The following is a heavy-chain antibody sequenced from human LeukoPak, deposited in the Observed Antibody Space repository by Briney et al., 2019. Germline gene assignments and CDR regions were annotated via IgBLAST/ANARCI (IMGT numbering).Heavy chain of an antibody. D-gene: IGHD6-25*01. CDR1: GFTFSSYS. Sequence: PGGSLRLSCAASGFTFSSYSMHWVREAPGKGLVCVSRINRDGNNTTYADSVKGRCTISRDNAKNTLYLQMNSLRAEDTAVYFCARTGFSSGIDYWGQGTLLTVSS. V-gene: IGHV3-74*01. CDR2: INRDGNNT. CDR3: ARTGFSSGIDY. J-gene: IGHJ4*02.